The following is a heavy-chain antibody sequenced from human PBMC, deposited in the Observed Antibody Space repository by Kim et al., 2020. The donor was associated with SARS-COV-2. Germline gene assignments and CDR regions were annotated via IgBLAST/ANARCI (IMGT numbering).Heavy chain of an antibody. Sequence: SETLSLTCAVYGGSFSGYYWSWIRQPPGKGLEWIGEINHSGSTNYNPSLKSRVTISVDTSKNQFSLKLSSVTAADTAVYYCARGGRYYGSGSYRPAYYYGRDVWGQGTTVTVSS. CDR2: INHSGST. V-gene: IGHV4-34*01. CDR3: ARGGRYYGSGSYRPAYYYGRDV. D-gene: IGHD3-10*01. J-gene: IGHJ6*02. CDR1: GGSFSGYY.